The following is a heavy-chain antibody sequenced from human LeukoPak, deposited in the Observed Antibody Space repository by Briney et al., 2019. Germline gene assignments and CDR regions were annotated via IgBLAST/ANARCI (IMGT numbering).Heavy chain of an antibody. Sequence: GGSLRLSCAASGFTVSSNYMSWVRQAPGKGLEWVSVIYSGGSTYYADSVKGRFTISRDNAKNSLYLQMNSLRAEDTAVYYCARGLWFGELLPPDWFDPWGQGTLVTVSS. J-gene: IGHJ5*02. D-gene: IGHD3-10*01. CDR3: ARGLWFGELLPPDWFDP. CDR2: IYSGGST. V-gene: IGHV3-53*01. CDR1: GFTVSSNY.